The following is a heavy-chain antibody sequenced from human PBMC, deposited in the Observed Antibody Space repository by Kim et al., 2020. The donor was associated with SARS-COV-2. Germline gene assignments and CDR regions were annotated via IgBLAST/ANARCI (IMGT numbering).Heavy chain of an antibody. CDR1: GFAVSSNY. CDR2: IYSTGTT. V-gene: IGHV3-53*01. J-gene: IGHJ4*02. Sequence: GGSLRLSCAASGFAVSSNYMRWVRQAPGKGLEWVSLIYSTGTTYYADSVRGRFTISRDNSKNTLYLQMNSLRAEDTAVYFCTRGGSSVAAYWGRGTLVTVSP. D-gene: IGHD3-16*01. CDR3: TRGGSSVAAY.